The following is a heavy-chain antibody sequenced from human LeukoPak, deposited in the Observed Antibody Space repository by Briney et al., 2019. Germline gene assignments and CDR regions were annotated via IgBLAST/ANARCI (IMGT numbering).Heavy chain of an antibody. V-gene: IGHV3-74*01. Sequence: SGGSLRLSCATSGFTFSSYWMHWVRQVPGKGLVWVSHINGDGSTTSYADSAKGRFTISRDNSKNTLYLLVNSLRVEDTAVYYCARGDYEVYWGQGTLVTVSS. J-gene: IGHJ4*02. CDR2: INGDGSTT. CDR3: ARGDYEVY. D-gene: IGHD4-17*01. CDR1: GFTFSSYW.